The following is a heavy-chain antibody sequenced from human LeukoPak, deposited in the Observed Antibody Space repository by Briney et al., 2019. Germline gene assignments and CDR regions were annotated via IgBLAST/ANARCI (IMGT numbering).Heavy chain of an antibody. D-gene: IGHD4-17*01. J-gene: IGHJ1*01. CDR1: GYTFTNYA. V-gene: IGHV1-3*04. CDR3: ATNTLTTPTTGILEYFQK. Sequence: ASVKVSCMASGYTFTNYAIHWVRQAPGQRLEWMGWVNTGNGDTKYSQKFQGRVTITRDTSASTGYMALSSLRSEDTAVYYCATNTLTTPTTGILEYFQKWGQGTLVTVSS. CDR2: VNTGNGDT.